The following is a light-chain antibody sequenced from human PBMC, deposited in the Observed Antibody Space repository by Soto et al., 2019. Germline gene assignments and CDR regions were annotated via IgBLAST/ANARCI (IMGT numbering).Light chain of an antibody. V-gene: IGLV2-14*01. Sequence: LTQPASVSGSPGQSITISCTGTSSDVGGYNYVSWYQQHPGKAPKLMIYDVSNRPSGVSNRFSGSKSGNTASLTISGLQAEDEADYYCSSYTSSSTYVVFGGWTKVTVL. CDR3: SSYTSSSTYVV. CDR2: DVS. CDR1: SSDVGGYNY. J-gene: IGLJ2*01.